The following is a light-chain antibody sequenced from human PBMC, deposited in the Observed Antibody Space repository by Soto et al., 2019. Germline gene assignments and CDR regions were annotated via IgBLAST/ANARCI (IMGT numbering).Light chain of an antibody. CDR1: QSVSSN. CDR3: QQYNNWPLWT. V-gene: IGKV3-15*01. CDR2: GAS. Sequence: EIVMTQSPATLSVSPGERATLSYRASQSVSSNLAWYQQKPGQAPRLLIYGASTRATAIPARFSGSGSGTEFTLTISSLQSEDFAVYYCQQYNNWPLWTFGQGTKVEIK. J-gene: IGKJ1*01.